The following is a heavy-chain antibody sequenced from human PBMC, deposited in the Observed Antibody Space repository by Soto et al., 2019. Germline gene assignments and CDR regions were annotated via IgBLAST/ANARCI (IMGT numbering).Heavy chain of an antibody. CDR3: AKDIGRYSSSYYFDY. CDR2: ISWDGGST. D-gene: IGHD6-6*01. Sequence: GESLKISCAASGFTFDDYTMHWVRQAPGKGLEWVSLISWDGGSTYYADSVKGRFTISRDNSKNSLYLQMNSLRTEDTALYYCAKDIGRYSSSYYFDYWGQGTLVTVSS. CDR1: GFTFDDYT. J-gene: IGHJ4*02. V-gene: IGHV3-43*01.